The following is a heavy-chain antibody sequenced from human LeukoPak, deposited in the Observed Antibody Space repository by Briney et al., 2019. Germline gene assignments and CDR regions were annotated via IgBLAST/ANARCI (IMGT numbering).Heavy chain of an antibody. J-gene: IGHJ4*02. Sequence: SVKVSCKASGGTFSSYAISWVRQAPGQGLEWMGGIIPIFGTANYAQKFQGRVTITADESTSTAYMELSSLRSEDTAVYYCARLEGNYGTRDYWGQGTLVTVSS. V-gene: IGHV1-69*13. CDR3: ARLEGNYGTRDY. CDR1: GGTFSSYA. D-gene: IGHD4-11*01. CDR2: IIPIFGTA.